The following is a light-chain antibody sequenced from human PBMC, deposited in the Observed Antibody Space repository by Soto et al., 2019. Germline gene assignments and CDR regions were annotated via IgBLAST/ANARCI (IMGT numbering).Light chain of an antibody. CDR1: QIVNTN. V-gene: IGKV3-20*01. CDR3: QQYGSSLWT. J-gene: IGKJ1*01. Sequence: EVVLTQSPATLSVSPGDRATLSCRASQIVNTNLAWYQQKPGQAPRLLIHGASSRATGIPDRFSGSGSGTDFTLTISRLEPEDFAVYYCQQYGSSLWTFGQGTKVDIK. CDR2: GAS.